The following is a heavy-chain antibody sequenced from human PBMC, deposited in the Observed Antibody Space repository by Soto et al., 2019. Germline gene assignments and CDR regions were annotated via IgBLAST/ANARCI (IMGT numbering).Heavy chain of an antibody. CDR2: ISGSGGST. D-gene: IGHD6-13*01. CDR3: AKPATIAAAGTNYFDY. Sequence: EVQLLESGGGLVQPGGSLRLSCAASGFTFSSYAMSWVRQAPGKGLEWVSAISGSGGSTYYADSVKGRFTISRDNSKNTLYLQMTSLRAEDTAVYYCAKPATIAAAGTNYFDYWGQGTLVTVSS. V-gene: IGHV3-23*01. CDR1: GFTFSSYA. J-gene: IGHJ4*02.